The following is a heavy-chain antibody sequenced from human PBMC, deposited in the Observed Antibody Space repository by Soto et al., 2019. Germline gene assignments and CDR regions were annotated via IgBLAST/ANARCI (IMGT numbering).Heavy chain of an antibody. V-gene: IGHV1-69*13. D-gene: IGHD3-3*01. Sequence: SVKVSCKASGGTFSSYAISWVRQAPGQGLEWMGGIIPIFGTANYAQKFQGRVTITADESTSTAYMELSSLRSEDTAVYYCARVGFWSGYAYDYYYYYGMDVWGQGTTVTVSS. J-gene: IGHJ6*02. CDR3: ARVGFWSGYAYDYYYYYGMDV. CDR2: IIPIFGTA. CDR1: GGTFSSYA.